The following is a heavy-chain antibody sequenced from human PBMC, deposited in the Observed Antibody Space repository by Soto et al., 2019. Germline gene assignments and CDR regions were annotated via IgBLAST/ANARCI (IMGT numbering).Heavy chain of an antibody. CDR1: GFTFSSYG. Sequence: SGGSLRLSCAASGFTFSSYGMHWVRQAPGKGLEWVAVISYDGSNKYYADSVKGRFTISRDNSKNTLYLQMNSLRAEDTAVYYCAKEKDIVVVSAGWFDPWGQGTLVTVSS. V-gene: IGHV3-30*18. D-gene: IGHD2-2*01. CDR2: ISYDGSNK. CDR3: AKEKDIVVVSAGWFDP. J-gene: IGHJ5*02.